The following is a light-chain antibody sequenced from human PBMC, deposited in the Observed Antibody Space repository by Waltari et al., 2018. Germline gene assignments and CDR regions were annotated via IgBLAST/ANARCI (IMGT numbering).Light chain of an antibody. Sequence: QSALTQPASVPGSPGQSLTISCTWTSSDVGGSNYVSWYYQHPGKTPTLMIYEVSNRPSGLSNRFSGSKSGNTASLTISALQAEDEADYYCSSYTTSSTVVFGGGTKLTVL. CDR2: EVS. V-gene: IGLV2-14*01. CDR3: SSYTTSSTVV. CDR1: SSDVGGSNY. J-gene: IGLJ3*02.